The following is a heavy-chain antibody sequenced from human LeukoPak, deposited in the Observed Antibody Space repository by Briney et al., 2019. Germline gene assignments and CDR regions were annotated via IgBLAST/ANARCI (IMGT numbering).Heavy chain of an antibody. CDR1: GFTFSNAW. D-gene: IGHD3-22*01. V-gene: IGHV3-15*01. J-gene: IGHJ3*02. CDR3: TTDGSEYDSSGYYVGDDFDI. CDR2: IKSKTDGGTT. Sequence: GGSLRLSCAASGFTFSNAWMSWVRQAPGKGLEWVGRIKSKTDGGTTDYAAPVKGRFTISRDDSKNTLYLQMNSLKTEDTAVYYCTTDGSEYDSSGYYVGDDFDIWGQGTMVTVSS.